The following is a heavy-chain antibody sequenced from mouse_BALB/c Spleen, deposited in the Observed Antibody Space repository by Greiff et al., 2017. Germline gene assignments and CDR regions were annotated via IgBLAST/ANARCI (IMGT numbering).Heavy chain of an antibody. V-gene: IGHV1S81*02. CDR3: TRGGSSLYWYFDV. CDR1: GYTFTSYY. CDR2: INPSNGGT. D-gene: IGHD1-1*01. Sequence: QVHVKQSGAELVKPGASVKLSCKASGYTFTSYYMYWVKQRPGQGLEWIGEINPSNGGTNFNEKFKSKATLTVDKSSSTAYMQLSSLTSEDSAVYYCTRGGSSLYWYFDVWGAGTTVTVSS. J-gene: IGHJ1*01.